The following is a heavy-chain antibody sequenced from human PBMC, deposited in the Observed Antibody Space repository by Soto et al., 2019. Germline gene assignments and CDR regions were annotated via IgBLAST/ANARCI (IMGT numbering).Heavy chain of an antibody. D-gene: IGHD2-2*01. CDR2: INPNSGGT. CDR3: ARERGDIVVVPAVRGGYYYYYYGMDV. J-gene: IGHJ6*02. CDR1: GYTFTGYY. V-gene: IGHV1-2*04. Sequence: ASVKVSCKASGYTFTGYYMHWVRQAPGQGLEWMGWINPNSGGTNYAQKFQGWVTMTRDTSISTAYMELSRLRSDDTAVYYCARERGDIVVVPAVRGGYYYYYYGMDVWGHGILVTVSS.